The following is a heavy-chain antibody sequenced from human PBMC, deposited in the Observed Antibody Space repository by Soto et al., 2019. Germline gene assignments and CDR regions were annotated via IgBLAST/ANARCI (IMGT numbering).Heavy chain of an antibody. V-gene: IGHV5-51*01. CDR2: IXXGXSXX. Sequence: GESLKIPCKGSGYSFTSYWIVWVRQMPGKGLXGMXXIXXGXSXXXYXXSFQGQVTISADKSINAAYLQWSSLMASDTAMYYCARRQLCTEDFDSWGQGTPVTVSS. D-gene: IGHD5-18*01. J-gene: IGHJ4*02. CDR1: GYSFTSYW. CDR3: ARRQLCTEDFDS.